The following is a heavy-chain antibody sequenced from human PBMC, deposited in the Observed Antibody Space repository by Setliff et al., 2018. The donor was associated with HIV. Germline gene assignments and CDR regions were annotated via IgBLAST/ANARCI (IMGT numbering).Heavy chain of an antibody. J-gene: IGHJ4*02. CDR2: IYYSGST. CDR1: GGSIRSSSYY. V-gene: IGHV4-39*07. D-gene: IGHD3-10*01. CDR3: AREGLVRGVIRLFDY. Sequence: ASETLSLTCTVSGGSIRSSSYYWGWIRQPPGKGLEWIGSIYYSGSTYYNPSLKSRVTISVDTSKNQFSLKLSSVTAADTAVYYCAREGLVRGVIRLFDYWGQGTLVTVSS.